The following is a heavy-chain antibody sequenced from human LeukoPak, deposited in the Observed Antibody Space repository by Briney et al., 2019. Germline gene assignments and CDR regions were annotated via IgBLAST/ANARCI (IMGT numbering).Heavy chain of an antibody. CDR3: ARGDSGSYYGC. J-gene: IGHJ4*02. CDR2: IYYSGST. CDR1: GGSISSGY. D-gene: IGHD1-26*01. V-gene: IGHV4-59*01. Sequence: SETLSLTCTVSGGSISSGYWSWIRQPPGKGLEWIGNIYYSGSTKYNPSLKSRVTISVDTSKKQFSLKLNSVTAADTAVYYCARGDSGSYYGCWGQGTLVTVSS.